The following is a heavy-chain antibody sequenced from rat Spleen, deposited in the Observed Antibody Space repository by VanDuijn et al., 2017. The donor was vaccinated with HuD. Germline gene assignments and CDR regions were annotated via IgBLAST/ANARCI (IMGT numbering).Heavy chain of an antibody. Sequence: EVQLVESGGGLVQPGRSMKLSCAASGFTFSNYYMAWVRQAPTKGLEWVASISTGGGNTYYRDSVKGRFTISRDNAKSTLYLQMDSLRSEDTATYYCARYGITTYYFDYWGQGVMVTVSS. D-gene: IGHD1-10*01. CDR1: GFTFSNYY. V-gene: IGHV5-25*01. CDR3: ARYGITTYYFDY. J-gene: IGHJ2*01. CDR2: ISTGGGNT.